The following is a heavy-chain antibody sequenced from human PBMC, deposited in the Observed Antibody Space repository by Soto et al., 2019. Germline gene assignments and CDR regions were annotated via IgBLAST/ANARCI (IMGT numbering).Heavy chain of an antibody. CDR1: GYTFTSYD. CDR2: MNPKSGNT. J-gene: IGHJ4*02. V-gene: IGHV1-8*01. CDR3: ARTLYGDNVDY. Sequence: QVQLVQSGAEVKKPGASVKVSCKASGYTFTSYDINWVRQATGQGLEWMGWMNPKSGNTGYAQKFQGRVTITRNTSISTDYMGLNSSRSEDTAVYYGARTLYGDNVDYWGQGTLGTVSS. D-gene: IGHD4-17*01.